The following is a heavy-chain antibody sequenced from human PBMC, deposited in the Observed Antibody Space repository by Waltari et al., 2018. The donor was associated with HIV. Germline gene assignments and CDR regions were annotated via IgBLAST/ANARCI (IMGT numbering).Heavy chain of an antibody. V-gene: IGHV7-4-1*02. CDR3: ARDSGSTRSFDS. J-gene: IGHJ4*02. Sequence: QVQLVQSGSELKKPGASVKVSCQASGYNFTKNAINWVRQAPGQGLEWMGWINTTTGIPTYAQGFTGRFVFSLDTSVSTAFLQISSLKAEDTAVFYFARDSGSTRSFDSWGQGALVTVSS. CDR1: GYNFTKNA. D-gene: IGHD3-10*01. CDR2: INTTTGIP.